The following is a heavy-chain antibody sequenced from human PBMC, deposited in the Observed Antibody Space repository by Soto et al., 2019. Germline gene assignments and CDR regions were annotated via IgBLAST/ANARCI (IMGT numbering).Heavy chain of an antibody. D-gene: IGHD4-17*01. V-gene: IGHV3-11*01. CDR2: ISSSGSTI. J-gene: IGHJ3*02. Sequence: PGGSLRLSCAASGFTFSDYYMSWIRQAPGKGLEWVSYISSSGSTIYYADSVKGRFTISRDNAKNSLYLQMNSLRAEDTAVYYCATTTVTTHDAFDIWGQVTMVTVSS. CDR1: GFTFSDYY. CDR3: ATTTVTTHDAFDI.